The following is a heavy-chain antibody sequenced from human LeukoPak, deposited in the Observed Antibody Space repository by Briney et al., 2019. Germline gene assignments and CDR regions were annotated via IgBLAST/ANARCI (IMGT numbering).Heavy chain of an antibody. CDR3: ANRSLSGSHYFDY. Sequence: GGSLRLSCAASGFTFSSYVMSWVRQAPGKGLEWVSTISGSGGNTYYADSVKGRFTISRDNSKNTLYLQMNSLRAEDTAVYYCANRSLSGSHYFDYWGQGTLVTVSS. J-gene: IGHJ4*02. CDR2: ISGSGGNT. V-gene: IGHV3-23*01. CDR1: GFTFSSYV. D-gene: IGHD1-26*01.